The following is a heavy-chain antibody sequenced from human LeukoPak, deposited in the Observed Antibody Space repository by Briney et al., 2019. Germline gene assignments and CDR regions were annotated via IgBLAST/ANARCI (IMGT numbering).Heavy chain of an antibody. V-gene: IGHV3-30-3*01. CDR1: GFTFSSYA. CDR3: ARDPYYESSGYHDY. Sequence: PGRSLRLSCAASGFTFSSYAMHWVRQAPGKGLEWVAAISYDGSNKYYADSVKGRFTISRDNSKNTLYLQMNSLRAEDTAVYYCARDPYYESSGYHDYWGQGTLVTVSS. D-gene: IGHD3-22*01. J-gene: IGHJ4*02. CDR2: ISYDGSNK.